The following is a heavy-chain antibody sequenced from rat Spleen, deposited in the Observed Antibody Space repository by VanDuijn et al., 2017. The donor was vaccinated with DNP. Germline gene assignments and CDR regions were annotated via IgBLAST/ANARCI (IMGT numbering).Heavy chain of an antibody. CDR2: IRIGDGKT. V-gene: IGHV5S13*01. CDR1: GFTFSDYG. CDR3: TTGSGGWFAY. D-gene: IGHD5-1*01. J-gene: IGHJ3*01. Sequence: EVQLVQSGGGLVQPGRSLKLSCAASGFTFSDYGMAWVRQAPTKGLEWVASIRIGDGKTYYRDSVKGRFTISRDITKNTQYLQMDSLRSEDTATYYCTTGSGGWFAYWGQGTQVTVSS.